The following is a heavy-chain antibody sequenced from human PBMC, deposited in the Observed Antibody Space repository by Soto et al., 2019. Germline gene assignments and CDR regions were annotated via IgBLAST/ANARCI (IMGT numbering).Heavy chain of an antibody. D-gene: IGHD5-18*01. V-gene: IGHV4-31*03. J-gene: IGHJ5*02. CDR2: ISYGGST. Sequence: QVQLQESGPGLVKPSQTLSLTCTVSGGSINSGGYCWSWIRQHPGKGLEWIGCISYGGSTSYNASLTSRVTIPVDTSKNQSSLKLSYVTAAETTLYSCSRGLLAWGQGTLFTVSS. CDR1: GGSINSGGYC. CDR3: SRGLLA.